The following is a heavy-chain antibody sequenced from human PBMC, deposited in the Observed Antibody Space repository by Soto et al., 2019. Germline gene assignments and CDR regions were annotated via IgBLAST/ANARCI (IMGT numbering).Heavy chain of an antibody. D-gene: IGHD3-3*01. CDR1: GGSISSSSYY. J-gene: IGHJ4*02. Sequence: SETLSLTCTVSGGSISSSSYYWGWIRQPPGKGLEWIGSIYYSGSTYYNPSLKSRVTISIDTSKNQFSLKLSSVTAADTAVYYCARNHYDFWSGYYIYCGQGAMVTVFS. CDR2: IYYSGST. CDR3: ARNHYDFWSGYYIY. V-gene: IGHV4-39*01.